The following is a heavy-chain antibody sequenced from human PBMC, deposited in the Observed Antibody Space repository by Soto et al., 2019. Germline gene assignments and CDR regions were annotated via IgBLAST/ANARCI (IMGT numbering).Heavy chain of an antibody. CDR2: INPNSGGT. V-gene: IGHV1-2*04. J-gene: IGHJ4*02. CDR3: ARGVRDFWSGDYFDY. D-gene: IGHD3-3*01. Sequence: ASVKVSCKASGYTFTGYYMHWVRQAPGQGLEWMGWINPNSGGTNYAQKFQGWVTMTRDTSISTAYMELSRLRSDDTAVYYCARGVRDFWSGDYFDYWGQGTLVTVS. CDR1: GYTFTGYY.